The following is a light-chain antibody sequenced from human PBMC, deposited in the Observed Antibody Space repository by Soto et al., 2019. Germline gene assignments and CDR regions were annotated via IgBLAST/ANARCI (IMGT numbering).Light chain of an antibody. CDR3: QQSYVTPLT. CDR1: QSISNY. Sequence: DMEMTQSPSSLSASVGDRVTITCRASQSISNYLNWYQHKPGKVPKLLIYAASSLQSGVPTRFIGSGSGTHFTLTINSLQPEDFATYYFQQSYVTPLTFGGGTKIEIK. CDR2: AAS. V-gene: IGKV1-39*01. J-gene: IGKJ4*01.